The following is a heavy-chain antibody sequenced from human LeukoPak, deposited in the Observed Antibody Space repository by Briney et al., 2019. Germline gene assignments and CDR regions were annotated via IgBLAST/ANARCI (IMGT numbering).Heavy chain of an antibody. Sequence: ETLSLTCTVSGGSISSSGYYWGWIRQPPGKGLEWIGSIYYSGSTYYNPSLKSRVTISVDTSKNQFSLKLSSVTAADTAVYYCARLPYSGYVKGGYYYYYYMDVWGKGTTVTISS. CDR1: GGSISSSGYY. D-gene: IGHD5-12*01. V-gene: IGHV4-39*01. J-gene: IGHJ6*03. CDR3: ARLPYSGYVKGGYYYYYYMDV. CDR2: IYYSGST.